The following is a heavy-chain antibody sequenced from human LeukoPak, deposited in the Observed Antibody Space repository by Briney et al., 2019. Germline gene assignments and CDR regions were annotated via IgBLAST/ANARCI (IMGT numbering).Heavy chain of an antibody. CDR3: ANYYYDSSGHWGTFDY. V-gene: IGHV3-23*01. CDR2: ISGSGGST. J-gene: IGHJ4*02. Sequence: GGSLRLSCAASGFTFSSYAMSWVRQAPGKGLEWVSAISGSGGSTYYADSVKGRFTISRDSPKNTLYLQMNSLRAEDTAVYYCANYYYDSSGHWGTFDYWGQGTLVTVSS. CDR1: GFTFSSYA. D-gene: IGHD3-22*01.